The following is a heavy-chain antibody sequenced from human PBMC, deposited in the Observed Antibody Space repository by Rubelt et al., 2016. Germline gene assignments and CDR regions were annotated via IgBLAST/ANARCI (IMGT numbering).Heavy chain of an antibody. CDR2: INHSGST. CDR3: ARHRIIRDMTLGGWFDP. V-gene: IGHV4-34*01. J-gene: IGHJ5*02. CDR1: GGSFSGYY. Sequence: QVQLQQWGAGLLKPSETLSLTCAVYGGSFSGYYWSWIRQPPGKGLEWIGEINHSGSTNYNPSLRSRVIISGDTSKNQFSLKLTSVTAADTAVYFCARHRIIRDMTLGGWFDPWGQGTLATVSA. D-gene: IGHD3-16*01.